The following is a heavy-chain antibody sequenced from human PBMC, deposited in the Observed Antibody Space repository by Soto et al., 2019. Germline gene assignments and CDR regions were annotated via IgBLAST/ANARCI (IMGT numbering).Heavy chain of an antibody. D-gene: IGHD3-22*01. CDR2: VNPDSGGI. Sequence: QVQLVQSGAEVKKPGASVRVSCKASGYTFTNHYIHWVRQAPGQGLEWMGWVNPDSGGIKYAQKYQGRVTMTRDTAITTGYMALSRLRSDATAVDYCAGRDSGAYYEGALDTWGQGTMVTVSS. V-gene: IGHV1-2*02. CDR3: AGRDSGAYYEGALDT. CDR1: GYTFTNHY. J-gene: IGHJ3*02.